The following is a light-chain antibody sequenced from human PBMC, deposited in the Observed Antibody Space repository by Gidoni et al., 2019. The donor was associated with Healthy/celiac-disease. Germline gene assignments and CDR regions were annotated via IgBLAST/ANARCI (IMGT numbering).Light chain of an antibody. Sequence: QSPLTPPRSVSRSPGQSVTISCTGTSSAVGGYNYVSWYQQHPGKAPKLMIYDVSKRPSGVPDRFSGSKSGNTASLTISGLQAEDEADYYCCSYAGSYTFEVFGTGTKVTVL. CDR2: DVS. V-gene: IGLV2-11*01. CDR3: CSYAGSYTFEV. CDR1: SSAVGGYNY. J-gene: IGLJ1*01.